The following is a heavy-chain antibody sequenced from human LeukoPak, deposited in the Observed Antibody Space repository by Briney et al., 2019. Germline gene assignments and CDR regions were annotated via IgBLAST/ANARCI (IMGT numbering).Heavy chain of an antibody. D-gene: IGHD2-2*02. V-gene: IGHV3-7*01. J-gene: IGHJ6*02. Sequence: GGSQRLSCAASGFTFSSYWMSWVRQAPGKGLEWVANIKQDGSEKYYVDSVKGRFTISRDNAKNSLYLQMNSLRAEDTAVYYCARDEKYCSSTSCYNYYYYGMDVWGQGTTVTVSS. CDR2: IKQDGSEK. CDR1: GFTFSSYW. CDR3: ARDEKYCSSTSCYNYYYYGMDV.